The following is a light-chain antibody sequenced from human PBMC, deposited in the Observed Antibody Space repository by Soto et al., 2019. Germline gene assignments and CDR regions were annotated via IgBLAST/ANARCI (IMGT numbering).Light chain of an antibody. V-gene: IGKV1-39*01. CDR2: AAX. CDR3: QQSSSAPWT. CDR1: QSISSY. J-gene: IGKJ1*01. Sequence: DIQMTQSPSSLSASVGDRVSITCRASQSISSYLNWYQQEPGKAPKLLIYAAXXXQTGVSSRFIGSGSGTDFTLTINSLQPEDFATYYCQQSSSAPWTFGQGTKVDI.